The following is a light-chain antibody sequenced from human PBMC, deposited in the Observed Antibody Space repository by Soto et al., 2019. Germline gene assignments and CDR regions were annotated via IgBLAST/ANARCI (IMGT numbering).Light chain of an antibody. Sequence: EIVLTQSPATLSLSTGERATLSCRASQSVSSYLAWYQQKPGQAPRLLIYDASSRATGIPARFSGSGSGTDFTLTISRLDPEEFAVYYCQQRSNWLFTFGPGTKVDIK. CDR2: DAS. CDR1: QSVSSY. J-gene: IGKJ3*01. CDR3: QQRSNWLFT. V-gene: IGKV3-11*01.